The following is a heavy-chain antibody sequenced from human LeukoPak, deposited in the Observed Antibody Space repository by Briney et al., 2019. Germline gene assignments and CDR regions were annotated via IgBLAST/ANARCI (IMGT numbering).Heavy chain of an antibody. J-gene: IGHJ6*04. Sequence: AGGSLRLSFAASGFTFSSYWMSWVRQAPREGLEWVANIKQDGSEKYYVDSVKGRFTISRDNAKNSLYLQMSSLRAEDTAVYYCATLWFGDYYYYYGMDVWGKGTTVTVSS. V-gene: IGHV3-7*03. CDR2: IKQDGSEK. CDR1: GFTFSSYW. CDR3: ATLWFGDYYYYYGMDV. D-gene: IGHD3-10*01.